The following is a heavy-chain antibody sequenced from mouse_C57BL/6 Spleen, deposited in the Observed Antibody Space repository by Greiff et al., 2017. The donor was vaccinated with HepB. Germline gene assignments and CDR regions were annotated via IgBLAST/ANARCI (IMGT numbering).Heavy chain of an antibody. V-gene: IGHV1-82*01. CDR3: ARSEYYGSSYYFDY. J-gene: IGHJ2*01. CDR2: IYPGDGDT. Sequence: VQVVESGPELVKPGASVKISCKASGYAFSSSWMNWVKQRPGKGLEWIGRIYPGDGDTNYNGKFKGKATLTADKSSSTAYMQLSSLTSEDSAVYFCARSEYYGSSYYFDYWGQGTTLTVSS. CDR1: GYAFSSSW. D-gene: IGHD1-1*01.